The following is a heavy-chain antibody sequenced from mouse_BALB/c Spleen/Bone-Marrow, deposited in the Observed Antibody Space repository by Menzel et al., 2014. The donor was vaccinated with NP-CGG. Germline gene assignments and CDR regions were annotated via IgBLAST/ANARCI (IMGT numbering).Heavy chain of an antibody. V-gene: IGHV1-74*01. D-gene: IGHD6-1*01. CDR1: DYTFTSYW. Sequence: VKLQESGPGLVRPGASVKMSCKASDYTFTSYWMHWVKQRPGQGLEWIGMIDPSNSETRLNQKFKDKATLNVDKSSNTAYMHLSSLTSEDSAVYYCARTFQPRRAMDYWGQGSSVTVSS. J-gene: IGHJ4*01. CDR3: ARTFQPRRAMDY. CDR2: IDPSNSET.